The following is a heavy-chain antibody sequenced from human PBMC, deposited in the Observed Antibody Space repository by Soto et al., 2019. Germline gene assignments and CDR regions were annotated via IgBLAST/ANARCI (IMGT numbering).Heavy chain of an antibody. CDR3: AHSGWTTNWFDP. D-gene: IGHD6-19*01. CDR2: IYWNDDK. V-gene: IGHV2-5*01. J-gene: IGHJ5*02. Sequence: SGPTLVNPTPPLTLTCTFSGFSLITIGLGVGWIRQPPGKALEWLALIYWNDDKRYSPSLKSRLTITKDTSKNQVVLTMTNMDPVDTATYYCAHSGWTTNWFDPWGQGTLVTVSS. CDR1: GFSLITIGLG.